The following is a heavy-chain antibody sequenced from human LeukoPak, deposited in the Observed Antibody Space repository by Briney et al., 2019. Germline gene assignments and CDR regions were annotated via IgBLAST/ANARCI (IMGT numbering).Heavy chain of an antibody. CDR2: ISYDGSNK. V-gene: IGHV3-30-3*01. CDR1: GFTFSSYA. Sequence: GGSLRLSCAASGFTFSSYAMHWVRQAPGKGLEWVAVISYDGSNKYYADSVKGRFTISRDNAKNSLYLQMNSLRAEDTAVYYCARAVADNSFDYWGQGTLVTVSS. D-gene: IGHD6-19*01. CDR3: ARAVADNSFDY. J-gene: IGHJ4*02.